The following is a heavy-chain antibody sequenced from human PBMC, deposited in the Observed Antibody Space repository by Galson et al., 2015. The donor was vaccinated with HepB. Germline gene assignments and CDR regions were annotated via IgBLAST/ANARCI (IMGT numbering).Heavy chain of an antibody. CDR1: GFSFSNFW. Sequence: SLRLSCAASGFSFSNFWMNWVRQAPGKGLEWVGRIKIRTDGGTTDYAAPVKGRFSISRDDSKNTLYLQMNSLKTEDTAVYYCTTLMTTEPFDYWGQGTPVTVSS. CDR3: TTLMTTEPFDY. CDR2: IKIRTDGGTT. J-gene: IGHJ4*02. V-gene: IGHV3-15*07. D-gene: IGHD4-17*01.